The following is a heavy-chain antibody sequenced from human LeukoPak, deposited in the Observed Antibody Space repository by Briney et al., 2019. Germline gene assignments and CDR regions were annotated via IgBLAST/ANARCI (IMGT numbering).Heavy chain of an antibody. V-gene: IGHV4-59*01. CDR2: VYYTGST. J-gene: IGHJ6*02. CDR3: ARVPVYYGMDV. Sequence: PSETLSLTCTVSGASISSFYWSWIRQPPGKGLEFIGYVYYTGSTNYTPSLESRVTISLDTSKNEFSLKMSSVTAADTAVYHCARVPVYYGMDVWGQGTTVTVSS. CDR1: GASISSFY.